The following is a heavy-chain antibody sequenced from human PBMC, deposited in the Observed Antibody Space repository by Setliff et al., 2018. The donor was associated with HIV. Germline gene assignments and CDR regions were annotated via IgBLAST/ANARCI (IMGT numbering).Heavy chain of an antibody. Sequence: GGSLRLSCAASGFTFSSYGMHWVRQAPGKGLEWVAVIWYDGSNTHYADSVKGRFTISRDNSRNTLYLYMSSLRPEDTAVYYCAKDSSPSWSPFDYWGQGTLVTVSS. CDR3: AKDSSPSWSPFDY. CDR2: IWYDGSNT. D-gene: IGHD6-13*01. CDR1: GFTFSSYG. V-gene: IGHV3-30*02. J-gene: IGHJ4*02.